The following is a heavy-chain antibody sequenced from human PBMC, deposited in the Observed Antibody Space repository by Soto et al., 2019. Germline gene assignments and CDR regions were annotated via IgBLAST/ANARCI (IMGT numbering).Heavy chain of an antibody. CDR1: GGTFSSYA. J-gene: IGHJ1*01. V-gene: IGHV1-69*01. D-gene: IGHD3-22*01. CDR3: ARSYYYDSSGYHEYFQH. Sequence: QVQLVQSGAEVKKPGSSVKVSCKASGGTFSSYAISWVRQAPGQGLEWMGGIIPIFGTANYAQKVQGRVTITAYESTSTAYMELISLRSEDTAVYYCARSYYYDSSGYHEYFQHWGQGTLVTVSS. CDR2: IIPIFGTA.